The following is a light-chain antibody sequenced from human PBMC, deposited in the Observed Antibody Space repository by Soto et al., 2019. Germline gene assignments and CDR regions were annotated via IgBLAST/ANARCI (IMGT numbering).Light chain of an antibody. V-gene: IGLV1-44*01. CDR1: GSNIGSNA. CDR3: AAWDDSLTGLL. J-gene: IGLJ2*01. CDR2: FNT. Sequence: QSVLTPPPSASGTPGQRVTFSCSGSGSNIGSNAVNWYQQLPGTAPKLLIYFNTQRPSGVPDRFSGSKSGTSASLAISGLQSEDEADYYCAAWDDSLTGLLIGGGTKLTVL.